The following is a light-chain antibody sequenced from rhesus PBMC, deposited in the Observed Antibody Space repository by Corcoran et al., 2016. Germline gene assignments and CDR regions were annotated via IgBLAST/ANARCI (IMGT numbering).Light chain of an antibody. V-gene: IGKV3-24*01. CDR1: QSLSSS. CDR3: LQRNNWPLT. J-gene: IGKJ4*01. Sequence: EIVMTQYPATLSLSSGERATLSCRASQSLSSSLAWYQQKPGQAPRLLIYGASSRATGIPARFRGSGSGTDFTRTLSSLEPEDVAVYYGLQRNNWPLTFGGGTKVELK. CDR2: GAS.